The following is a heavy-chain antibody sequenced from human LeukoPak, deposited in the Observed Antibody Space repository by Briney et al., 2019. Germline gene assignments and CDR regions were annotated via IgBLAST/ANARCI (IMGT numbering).Heavy chain of an antibody. CDR2: ISFDGNTK. J-gene: IGHJ4*02. D-gene: IGHD3-10*01. V-gene: IGHV3-30*18. CDR3: AKDLVENYYGSGVTLDY. Sequence: GGSLRPSCTASGFTFSSYAMHWVCQAPGEGPQWVAVISFDGNTKFYGDSVKGRFTISRDNSENTLYLQMNSLRAEDTALYYCAKDLVENYYGSGVTLDYWGQGTLVTVSS. CDR1: GFTFSSYA.